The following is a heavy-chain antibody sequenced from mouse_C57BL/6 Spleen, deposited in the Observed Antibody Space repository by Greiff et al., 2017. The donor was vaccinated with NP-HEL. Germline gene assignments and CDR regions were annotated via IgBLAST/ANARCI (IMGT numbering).Heavy chain of an antibody. V-gene: IGHV1-63*01. CDR2: IYPGGGYT. D-gene: IGHD1-1*01. Sequence: VQLQQSGAELVRPGTSVKMSCKASGYNFTNYWIGWAKQRPGHGLEWIGDIYPGGGYTNYHEKFKGKVTLTADKYSSTAYMPFSSLTAEDSAIYYLARRGYGSQYYLDYWGQVTTLTVSS. J-gene: IGHJ2*01. CDR3: ARRGYGSQYYLDY. CDR1: GYNFTNYW.